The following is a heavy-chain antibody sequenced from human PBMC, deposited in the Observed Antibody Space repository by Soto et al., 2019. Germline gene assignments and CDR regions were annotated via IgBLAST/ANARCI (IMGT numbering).Heavy chain of an antibody. CDR3: ASKTIEGGLRFLEWSPPYYYYGMDV. CDR2: IIPIFGTA. J-gene: IGHJ6*02. Sequence: SVKVSCKASGGTFSGYAISWVRQAPGQGLEWMGGIIPIFGTANYAQKFQGRVTITADKSTSTAYMELSSLRSEDTAVYYCASKTIEGGLRFLEWSPPYYYYGMDVWGQGTTVTVSS. CDR1: GGTFSGYA. V-gene: IGHV1-69*06. D-gene: IGHD3-3*01.